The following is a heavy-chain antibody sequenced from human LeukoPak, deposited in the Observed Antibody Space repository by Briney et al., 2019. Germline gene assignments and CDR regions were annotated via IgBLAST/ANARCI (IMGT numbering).Heavy chain of an antibody. CDR2: IHYSGST. V-gene: IGHV4-59*01. Sequence: PSETLSLTCTVSNGSINGYYWSWIRQPPGRGLEWIGYIHYSGSTNYNPSLKSRVTISVDTSKNQFSLRLSSVTAADTAVYYCARSASYDRTGYSYVDYWGQGTLVTVSS. D-gene: IGHD3-22*01. CDR1: NGSINGYY. J-gene: IGHJ4*02. CDR3: ARSASYDRTGYSYVDY.